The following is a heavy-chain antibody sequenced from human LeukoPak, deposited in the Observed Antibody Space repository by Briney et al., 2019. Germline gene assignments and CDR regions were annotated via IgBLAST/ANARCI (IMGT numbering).Heavy chain of an antibody. Sequence: GGSLRLSCAASGFTFSSYAMNWVRQAPGKGLEWVSTISGGGGSTYYADSVKGRFTISRDNSKSTLYLQMNSLRAEDTAVYHCAKGRRDGYNFDFDYWGQGTLVTVSS. CDR2: ISGGGGST. V-gene: IGHV3-23*01. D-gene: IGHD5-24*01. CDR1: GFTFSSYA. CDR3: AKGRRDGYNFDFDY. J-gene: IGHJ4*02.